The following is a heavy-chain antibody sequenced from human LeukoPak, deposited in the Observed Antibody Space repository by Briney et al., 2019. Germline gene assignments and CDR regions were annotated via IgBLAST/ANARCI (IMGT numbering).Heavy chain of an antibody. CDR3: ARSIEGGYIGTYYFDY. CDR2: INPNSGGT. CDR1: GYAFTGYY. D-gene: IGHD5-12*01. J-gene: IGHJ4*02. V-gene: IGHV1-2*02. Sequence: ASVKVSCKASGYAFTGYYMHWVRQAPGQGLEWMGWINPNSGGTNYAQKFQGRVTMTRDMSTSTVYMELSSLRSEDTAVYYCARSIEGGYIGTYYFDYWGQGTLVTVSS.